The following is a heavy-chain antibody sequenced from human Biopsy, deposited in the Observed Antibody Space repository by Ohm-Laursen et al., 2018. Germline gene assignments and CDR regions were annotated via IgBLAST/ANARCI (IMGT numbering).Heavy chain of an antibody. CDR2: IFYRGST. CDR3: ARDYDTSGYYYVS. D-gene: IGHD3-22*01. Sequence: GTLSFTCIVSGGSISNNNYYWGWIRQPPGKGLEWIGSIFYRGSTHYKPSLKSRVNISVDTSKNQFSLKLNSVTAADTAVYYCARDYDTSGYYYVSWGQGTLVTVSS. V-gene: IGHV4-39*01. CDR1: GGSISNNNYY. J-gene: IGHJ5*02.